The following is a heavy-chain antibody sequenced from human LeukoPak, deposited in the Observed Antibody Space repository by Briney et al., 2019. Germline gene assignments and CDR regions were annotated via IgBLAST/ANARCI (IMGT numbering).Heavy chain of an antibody. CDR3: AREGGWLDFDY. J-gene: IGHJ4*02. CDR2: INAGNGNT. V-gene: IGHV1-3*01. D-gene: IGHD6-19*01. CDR1: GYTFTSYA. Sequence: VASVKVSCKASGYTFTSYAMHWVRQAPGQRLEWMGWINAGNGNTKYPQKFQGRVTITRDTSASTAYMELSSLRSEDTAVYYCAREGGWLDFDYWGQGTLVTVSS.